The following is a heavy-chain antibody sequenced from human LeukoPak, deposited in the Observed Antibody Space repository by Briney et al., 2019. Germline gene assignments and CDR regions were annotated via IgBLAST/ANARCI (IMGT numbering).Heavy chain of an antibody. CDR2: ISYDGSNK. V-gene: IGHV3-30*03. Sequence: GGSLRLSCAASGFTFSSYGMHWVRQAPGKGLEWVAVISYDGSNKYYADSVKGRFTISRDNAKNTLYLQMNSLRAEDTAVYYCARETLINVDAFDIWGQGTMVTVSS. CDR1: GFTFSSYG. D-gene: IGHD3-16*01. J-gene: IGHJ3*02. CDR3: ARETLINVDAFDI.